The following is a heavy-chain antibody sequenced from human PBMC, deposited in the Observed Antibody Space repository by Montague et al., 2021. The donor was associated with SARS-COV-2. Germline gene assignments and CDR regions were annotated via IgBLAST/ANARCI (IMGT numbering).Heavy chain of an antibody. CDR3: ARGGATYYYDTSGYVNAFDT. D-gene: IGHD3-22*01. CDR2: IYYNGYT. CDR1: GDSISTYY. J-gene: IGHJ3*02. V-gene: IGHV4-59*01. Sequence: SETLSLTCTVSGDSISTYYWSWIRQPPGKGLEWIGYIYYNGYTNYNPSLKSRVTISVDTSMNQFSLRLSSVTAADTAVYFCARGGATYYYDTSGYVNAFDTWGQGTMVTVSS.